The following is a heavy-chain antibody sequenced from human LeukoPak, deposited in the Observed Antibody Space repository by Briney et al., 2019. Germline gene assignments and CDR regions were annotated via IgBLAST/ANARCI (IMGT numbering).Heavy chain of an antibody. J-gene: IGHJ5*02. CDR2: IYHSGST. Sequence: SETLSLTCTVSGYSISSGYFWGWIRQPPGKGLEWIGTIYHSGSTYYNASLESRVTISVDTSKNQFSLKLSSVTAADTAVYYCARAYSSSWYFNWFDPWGQGTLVTVTS. CDR1: GYSISSGYF. V-gene: IGHV4-38-2*02. D-gene: IGHD6-13*01. CDR3: ARAYSSSWYFNWFDP.